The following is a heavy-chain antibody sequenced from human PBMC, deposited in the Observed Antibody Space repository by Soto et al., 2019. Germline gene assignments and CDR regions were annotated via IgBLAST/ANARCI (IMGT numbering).Heavy chain of an antibody. CDR3: ARDHYGGNSFDY. Sequence: EVQLVESGGGLVKPGGSLRLSCAASGFTFSSYSMNWVRQAPGKGLEWVSSISSSSSYIYYADSVKGRFTISRDNAKNSLYLQMNGLRAEDTAVYYCARDHYGGNSFDYWGQGTLVTVSS. V-gene: IGHV3-21*01. CDR1: GFTFSSYS. D-gene: IGHD4-17*01. J-gene: IGHJ4*02. CDR2: ISSSSSYI.